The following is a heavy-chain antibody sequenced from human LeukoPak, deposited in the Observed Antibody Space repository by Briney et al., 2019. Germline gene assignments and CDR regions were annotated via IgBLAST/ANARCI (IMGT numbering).Heavy chain of an antibody. CDR2: INPNSGVT. J-gene: IGHJ4*02. V-gene: IGHV1-2*02. Sequence: ASVKVSCKASGYIFTAYYFHWVRQAPGQGLGWMGWINPNSGVTNYAQNFQGRVTMTRDTSISTAFLELSSLKYDDTAVYYCARDRHYFDNSRILGYWGQGTRVTVYS. CDR3: ARDRHYFDNSRILGY. CDR1: GYIFTAYY. D-gene: IGHD3-22*01.